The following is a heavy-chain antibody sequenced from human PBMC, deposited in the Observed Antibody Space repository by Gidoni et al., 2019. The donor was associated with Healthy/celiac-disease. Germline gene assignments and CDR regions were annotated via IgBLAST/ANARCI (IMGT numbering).Heavy chain of an antibody. CDR2: IDPSDSYT. V-gene: IGHV5-10-1*03. D-gene: IGHD2-8*01. CDR3: ASIPEGLTDCTNGVCASDY. Sequence: EVQLVQSGAEVKKPGESLRISCKGSGYSFTSYWISWVRQMPGKGLEWMGRIDPSDSYTNYSPSFQGHVTISADKSISTAYLQWSSLKASDTAMYYCASIPEGLTDCTNGVCASDYWGQGTLVTVSS. CDR1: GYSFTSYW. J-gene: IGHJ4*02.